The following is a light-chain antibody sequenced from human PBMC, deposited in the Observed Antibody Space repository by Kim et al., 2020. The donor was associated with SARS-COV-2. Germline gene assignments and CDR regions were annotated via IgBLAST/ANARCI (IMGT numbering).Light chain of an antibody. V-gene: IGKV1-27*01. Sequence: ASVGDAVTVTCRASEDISNDLAWYQQKPGKVPKLLISAASALQSGVPSRFSGSGSGTDFTLTISSVQTEDVATYYCQKYNSVPWTFGQGTKVDIK. CDR1: EDISND. CDR3: QKYNSVPWT. CDR2: AAS. J-gene: IGKJ1*01.